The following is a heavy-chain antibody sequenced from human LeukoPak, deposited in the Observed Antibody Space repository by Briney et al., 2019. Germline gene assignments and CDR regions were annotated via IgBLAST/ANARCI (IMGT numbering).Heavy chain of an antibody. CDR1: GGSISSYY. CDR2: IYYSGST. J-gene: IGHJ4*02. D-gene: IGHD6-19*01. CDR3: ARDEGSGWYYFDY. Sequence: SETLSLTCTVSGGSISSYYWSWIRQPPGKGLEWIGYIYYSGSTNYNPSLKSRVTISVDTSKNQFSLKLTSVTAADTAVYYCARDEGSGWYYFDYWGQGTLVTASS. V-gene: IGHV4-59*01.